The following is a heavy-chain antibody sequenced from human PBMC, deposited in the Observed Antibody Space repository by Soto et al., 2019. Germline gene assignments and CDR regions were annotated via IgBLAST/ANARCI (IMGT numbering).Heavy chain of an antibody. V-gene: IGHV3-23*01. CDR1: GIILSNYA. Sequence: EVQLLESGGGLVQPGGSLRLSCEASGIILSNYAVSWVRQAPGKGLEWVAVLTSSGDSTYYADSVKGRFTISRDISKNTVYLQMNSLRGEDTAIYHCAKNPAARLYMDVWGKGTTVTVSS. CDR3: AKNPAARLYMDV. D-gene: IGHD6-6*01. J-gene: IGHJ6*03. CDR2: LTSSGDST.